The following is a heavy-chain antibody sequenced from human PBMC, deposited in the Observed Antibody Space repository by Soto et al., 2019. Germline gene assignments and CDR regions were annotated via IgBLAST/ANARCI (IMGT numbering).Heavy chain of an antibody. CDR1: GFTFSTYA. CDR2: VNNNGGGT. J-gene: IGHJ4*02. V-gene: IGHV3-64D*08. D-gene: IGHD5-18*01. CDR3: VRDLRIQLGHFDY. Sequence: GGSLRLSCSASGFTFSTYAMHWVRQAPGKGLEYVSSVNNNGGGTYYADSVKGRFAISRDNSKNTLYLQMSSLRAEDTAVYYCVRDLRIQLGHFDYWGQGTLVTVSS.